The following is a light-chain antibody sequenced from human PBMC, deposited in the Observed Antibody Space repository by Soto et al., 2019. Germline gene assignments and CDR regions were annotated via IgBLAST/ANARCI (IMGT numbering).Light chain of an antibody. CDR1: QSVKTF. CDR2: DAS. CDR3: HQRQSWPRT. J-gene: IGKJ1*01. Sequence: EIVLTQSPATLSLSPGERATLSCRASQSVKTFLVWYQQRPGQAPRLLIYDASHRAAGIPDRFSGSGSGTDFTLTISDVQPEDFALYYCHQRQSWPRTFGQGTKVDIK. V-gene: IGKV3-11*01.